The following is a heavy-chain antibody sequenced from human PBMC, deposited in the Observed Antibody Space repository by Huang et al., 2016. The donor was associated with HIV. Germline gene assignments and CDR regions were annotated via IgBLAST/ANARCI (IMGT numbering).Heavy chain of an antibody. V-gene: IGHV4-34*01. J-gene: IGHJ6*03. CDR2: INHREIT. Sequence: QVQLQQWGAGLLRPSETLSLTCAVYGGSFSGYYGTWIRQPPGKGLEWIGEINHREITNYNPSLKSRVTISVDTSRNQFSLTLTSVTAADTAVYYGARGQGGYYYYYMDVWGKGTTVTVSS. CDR1: GGSFSGYY. CDR3: ARGQGGYYYYYMDV.